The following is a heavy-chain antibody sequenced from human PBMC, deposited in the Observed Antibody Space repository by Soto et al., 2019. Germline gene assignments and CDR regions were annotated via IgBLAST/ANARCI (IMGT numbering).Heavy chain of an antibody. CDR2: ISGSGGST. CDR1: GFTFSSYA. J-gene: IGHJ4*02. CDR3: ARRGSGRCYGY. D-gene: IGHD1-26*01. Sequence: EVQLLESGGGLVQPGGSLRLSCAASGFTFSSYAMRWVRQAPVKGLEWVSAISGSGGSTYYADSVKGRFTISRDNSKNTLYLQMISLSAEDTAVYDCARRGSGRCYGYWGQGTLVTVCS. V-gene: IGHV3-23*01.